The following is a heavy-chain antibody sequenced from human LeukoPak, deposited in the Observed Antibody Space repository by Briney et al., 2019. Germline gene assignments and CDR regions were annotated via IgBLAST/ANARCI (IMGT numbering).Heavy chain of an antibody. CDR2: ISYDGSNK. D-gene: IGHD2-2*01. Sequence: PGRSLRLSCAASGFTFSSYAMHWVRQAPGKGLEWVAVISYDGSNKYYADSVKGRFTISRDNSKNTLNLQMNSLRAEDTAVYYCARAPDCSSTSCYYYYYDMDVWGKGTTVTVSS. CDR1: GFTFSSYA. J-gene: IGHJ6*04. V-gene: IGHV3-30*04. CDR3: ARAPDCSSTSCYYYYYDMDV.